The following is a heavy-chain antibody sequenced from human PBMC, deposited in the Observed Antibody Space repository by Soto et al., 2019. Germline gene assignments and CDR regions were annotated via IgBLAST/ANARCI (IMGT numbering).Heavy chain of an antibody. CDR1: GGTFSSYA. CDR2: IIPIFGTA. Sequence: SVKVSCKASGGTFSSYAISWVRQAPGQGLEWMGGIIPIFGTANYAQKFQGRVTITADESTSTAYMELSSLRSEDTAVYYCARGAMVRGVIIPNWFDPWCQGTLVTVSS. J-gene: IGHJ5*02. D-gene: IGHD3-10*01. CDR3: ARGAMVRGVIIPNWFDP. V-gene: IGHV1-69*13.